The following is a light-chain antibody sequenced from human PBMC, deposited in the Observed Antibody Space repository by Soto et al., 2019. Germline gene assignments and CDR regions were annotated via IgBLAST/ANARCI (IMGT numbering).Light chain of an antibody. CDR2: GAS. CDR1: QSVGTN. V-gene: IGKV3-15*01. Sequence: EVVMTQSPVTLSVSPGERATLSCRASQSVGTNVGWYQQKPGQAPRLLIYGASTRATGIPARFSGSGSGTEFTLTITSLQSEDFAVYYCQQYDNWPPLTFGGGTKVEIK. J-gene: IGKJ4*01. CDR3: QQYDNWPPLT.